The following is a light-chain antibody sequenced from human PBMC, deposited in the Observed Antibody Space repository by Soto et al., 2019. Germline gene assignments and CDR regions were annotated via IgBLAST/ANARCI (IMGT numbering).Light chain of an antibody. Sequence: EIVMTQSPAILSVSPGERATLSCRASQSVAKDLAWYQHKPGQTPRLLTHGASTRATGIPDRFSGVGSGTEFTLTISSIQSEDFAVYYCQQYNKWPQTFGQGTRLEI. CDR2: GAS. CDR3: QQYNKWPQT. V-gene: IGKV3-15*01. CDR1: QSVAKD. J-gene: IGKJ5*01.